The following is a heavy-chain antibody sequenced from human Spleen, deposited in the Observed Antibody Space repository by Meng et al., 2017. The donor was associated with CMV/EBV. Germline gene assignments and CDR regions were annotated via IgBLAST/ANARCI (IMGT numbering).Heavy chain of an antibody. Sequence: GESLKISCAASGFTFSSYEMNWVRQAPGKGLEWLSHISTGGTTKKYADSVRGRFTISRDNAKNSLYLQMNRLRAEDTSVYYCARDTWVYGAINWFDPWGQGTLVTVSS. CDR1: GFTFSSYE. D-gene: IGHD3-3*01. V-gene: IGHV3-48*03. CDR2: ISTGGTTK. J-gene: IGHJ5*02. CDR3: ARDTWVYGAINWFDP.